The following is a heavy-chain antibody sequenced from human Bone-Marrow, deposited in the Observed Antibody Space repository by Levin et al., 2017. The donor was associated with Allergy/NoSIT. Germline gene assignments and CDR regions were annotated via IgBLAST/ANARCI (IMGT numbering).Heavy chain of an antibody. CDR2: IDQSGNT. V-gene: IGHV4-38-2*01. J-gene: IGHJ4*02. D-gene: IGHD2-15*01. Sequence: SQTLSLPCAVSNYSISSGFHWGWIRQPPGKGLEWIGSIDQSGNTYYNPSLKSRVTISVDTSKNQFSLRLTSVSAADTAVYYCARTLGYCSGDGCYYYFDYWGQGTLVTVSS. CDR3: ARTLGYCSGDGCYYYFDY. CDR1: NYSISSGFH.